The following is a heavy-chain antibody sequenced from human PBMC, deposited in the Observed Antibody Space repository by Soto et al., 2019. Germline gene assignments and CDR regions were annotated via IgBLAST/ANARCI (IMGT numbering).Heavy chain of an antibody. CDR3: ARGWGYDSTDYYYAY. Sequence: QVQLVQSGAEVRKPGSSVMVSCKASGGSFNRHTISWVRQAPGQGLEWMGGIIPIFGTANHAQKFQGRVTIIADESTSTVYTELSSLRSDDTAIYYCARGWGYDSTDYYYAYWGQGTLVIVSS. CDR1: GGSFNRHT. J-gene: IGHJ4*02. V-gene: IGHV1-69*01. D-gene: IGHD3-22*01. CDR2: IIPIFGTA.